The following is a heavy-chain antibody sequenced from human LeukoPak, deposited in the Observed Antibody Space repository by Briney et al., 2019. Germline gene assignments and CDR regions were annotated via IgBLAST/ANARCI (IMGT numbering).Heavy chain of an antibody. CDR3: ARGDFDWLLSLWDAFDI. D-gene: IGHD3-9*01. CDR1: GGSISIGGYY. V-gene: IGHV4-31*03. J-gene: IGHJ3*02. Sequence: KSSETLSLTCTVSGGSISIGGYYWSWIRRHPGEGLEWIGYIYYSGSTYYNPSLKSRVTISVDTSKNQFSLKLSSVTAADTAVYYCARGDFDWLLSLWDAFDIWGQGTMVTVSS. CDR2: IYYSGST.